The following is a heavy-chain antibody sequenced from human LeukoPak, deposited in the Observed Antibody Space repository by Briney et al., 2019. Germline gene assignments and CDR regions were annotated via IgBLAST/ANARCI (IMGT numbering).Heavy chain of an antibody. V-gene: IGHV4-61*02. Sequence: SETLSLTCTVSGDSISSGRYYWNWIRQPAGKGLEWIGRIYPSGNTKYNTSLKSRVTILLDTSKNQFSLKLSSVTAADTAVYYCARDHEYSSSSTPFDYWGQGTLVTVSS. CDR2: IYPSGNT. D-gene: IGHD6-6*01. J-gene: IGHJ4*02. CDR3: ARDHEYSSSSTPFDY. CDR1: GDSISSGRYY.